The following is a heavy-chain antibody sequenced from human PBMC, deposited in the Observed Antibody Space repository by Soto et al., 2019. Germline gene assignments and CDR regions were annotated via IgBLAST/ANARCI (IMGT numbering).Heavy chain of an antibody. CDR3: ARILDCSSTSCGTYFDY. J-gene: IGHJ4*02. CDR1: GYTFTSYG. Sequence: GASVKVSCKASGYTFTSYGISWVRQAPGQGLEWMGWISAYNGNTNYAQKLQGRVTMTTDTSTSTAYMELRSLRSDDTAVYYCARILDCSSTSCGTYFDYWGQGTLVTVSS. V-gene: IGHV1-18*01. D-gene: IGHD2-2*01. CDR2: ISAYNGNT.